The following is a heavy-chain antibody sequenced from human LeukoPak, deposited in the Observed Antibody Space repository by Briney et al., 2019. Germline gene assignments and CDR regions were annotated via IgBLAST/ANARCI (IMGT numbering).Heavy chain of an antibody. CDR3: AKLHSATITADFDH. V-gene: IGHV3-23*01. Sequence: GGSLRPSCAAPGFTFSGSAMSWVRQAPGKGLEWVSGISIGGDYTYYADSVKGRFTISRDNSKNTLSLQMSNLRAEDTAIYYCAKLHSATITADFDHWGQGTLVTVSS. J-gene: IGHJ4*02. CDR1: GFTFSGSA. CDR2: ISIGGDYT. D-gene: IGHD1-14*01.